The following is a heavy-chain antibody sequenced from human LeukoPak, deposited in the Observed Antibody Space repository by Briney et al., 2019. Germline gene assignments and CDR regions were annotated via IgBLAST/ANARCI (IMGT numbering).Heavy chain of an antibody. Sequence: SETLSLTCAVFGGSISSSNWWSWVRQPPGKALEWIAEIHHNGNINYNPSLKSRVTISIHKSNNQFSLKLNSVTAADTAVYYCARGGTDLRWVFEYWGQGTLFTVSS. V-gene: IGHV4-4*02. CDR2: IHHNGNI. CDR1: GGSISSSNW. J-gene: IGHJ4*02. CDR3: ARGGTDLRWVFEY. D-gene: IGHD4-23*01.